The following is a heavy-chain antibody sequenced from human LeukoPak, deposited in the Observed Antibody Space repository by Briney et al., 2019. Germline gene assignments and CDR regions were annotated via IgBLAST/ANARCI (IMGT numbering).Heavy chain of an antibody. Sequence: SETLSLTCTVSGVSISSDYWSWIRQPPGKGLEWIGYISYSGRTYYNPSLWSRVTISVDTSKNHFSLKLSSATDEETAVYYCARGLYRYGRSTFDYWGQGTLVTVSS. CDR3: ARGLYRYGRSTFDY. V-gene: IGHV4-59*08. J-gene: IGHJ4*02. CDR2: ISYSGRT. D-gene: IGHD2-2*02. CDR1: GVSISSDY.